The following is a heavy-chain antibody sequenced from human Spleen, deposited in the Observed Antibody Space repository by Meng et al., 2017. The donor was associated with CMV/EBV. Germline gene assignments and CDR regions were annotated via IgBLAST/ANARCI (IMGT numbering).Heavy chain of an antibody. Sequence: AASGFSFSNSAMHWVRQAPGKGLQWVALMWYDGSNEYYADSVQGRFTISRDNSKNTLYLQMNSLRAEDTAVYYCARDQSPRGYSYGYGYWGQGTLVTVSS. D-gene: IGHD5-18*01. CDR1: GFSFSNSA. J-gene: IGHJ4*02. V-gene: IGHV3-33*01. CDR2: MWYDGSNE. CDR3: ARDQSPRGYSYGYGY.